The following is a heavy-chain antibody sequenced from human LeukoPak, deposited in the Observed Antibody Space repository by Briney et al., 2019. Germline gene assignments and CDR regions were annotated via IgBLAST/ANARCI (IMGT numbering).Heavy chain of an antibody. Sequence: GGSLRHSCAASGFTFSSYSMNWVRQAPGKGLEWVSYISSSSSTIYYADSVKGRFTISRDNAKNSLYLQMNSLRDEDTAVYYCARERSMNRLGPRWFDPWGQGTLVTVSS. V-gene: IGHV3-48*02. CDR3: ARERSMNRLGPRWFDP. CDR2: ISSSSSTI. CDR1: GFTFSSYS. J-gene: IGHJ5*02. D-gene: IGHD2-8*01.